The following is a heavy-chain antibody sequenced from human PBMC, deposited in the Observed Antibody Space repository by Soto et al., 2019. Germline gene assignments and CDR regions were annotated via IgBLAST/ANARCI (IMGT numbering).Heavy chain of an antibody. CDR1: GGSISSGDYY. V-gene: IGHV4-30-4*02. CDR2: IYYSGST. D-gene: IGHD2-15*01. Sequence: PSETLSLTCTVSGGSISSGDYYWSWIRQPPGKGLEWIGYIYYSGSTYYNPSLKSRVTISVDTSKNQFSLKLSSVTAADTAVYYCARGGYCSGGSCYWFDPWGQGTLVTVSS. CDR3: ARGGYCSGGSCYWFDP. J-gene: IGHJ5*02.